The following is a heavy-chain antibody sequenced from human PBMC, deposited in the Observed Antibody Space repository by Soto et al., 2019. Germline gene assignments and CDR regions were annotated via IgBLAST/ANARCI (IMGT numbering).Heavy chain of an antibody. CDR3: ARGPMAGSGWFDP. CDR2: VSADNVNT. J-gene: IGHJ5*02. CDR1: GYTFTTYG. Sequence: VASVKVSCKASGYTFTTYGISWVRQAPGQGLEWMGWVSADNVNTNYAQKIQGRVTMTTDTSTSTAYMELRSLRSDDTAVYYCARGPMAGSGWFDPWGQGTLVTVSS. V-gene: IGHV1-18*01. D-gene: IGHD3-10*01.